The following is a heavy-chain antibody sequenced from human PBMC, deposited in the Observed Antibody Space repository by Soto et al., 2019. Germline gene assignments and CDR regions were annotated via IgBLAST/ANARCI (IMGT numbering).Heavy chain of an antibody. CDR1: GFSFSSVW. V-gene: IGHV3-7*01. CDR2: IKYDGSEE. CDR3: VTDLNWQGH. J-gene: IGHJ4*02. Sequence: SLRLSCVVSGFSFSSVWMTWVRQAPGKGLECVANIKYDGSEEYYVDSVKGRFTISRDNAKNSLYPQMNSLRDEDSAVYYCVTDLNWQGHWGQGTLVTVSS.